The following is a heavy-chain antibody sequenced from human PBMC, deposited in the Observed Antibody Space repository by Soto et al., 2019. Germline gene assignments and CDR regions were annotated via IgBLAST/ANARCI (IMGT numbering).Heavy chain of an antibody. CDR1: GGTFSSYA. CDR3: ARDRGYCSGGSCSSYYYGMDV. Sequence: SVKVSCKASGGTFSSYAISWVRQAPGQGLEWMGGIIPIFGTANYAQKFQGRVTITADESTSTAYMELSSLRSEDTAVYYCARDRGYCSGGSCSSYYYGMDVWGQGTTVTVSS. D-gene: IGHD2-15*01. J-gene: IGHJ6*02. CDR2: IIPIFGTA. V-gene: IGHV1-69*13.